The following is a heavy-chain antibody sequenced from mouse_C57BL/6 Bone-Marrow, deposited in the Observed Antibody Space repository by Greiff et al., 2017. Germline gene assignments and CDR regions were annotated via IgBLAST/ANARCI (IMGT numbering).Heavy chain of an antibody. Sequence: QVHVKQPGTELVKPGASVKLSCKASGYTFTSYWMHWVKQRPGQGLEWIGNINPSNGGTNYNEKFKSKATLTVDKSSSTAYMQLSSLTSEDSAVYYCARGYYSNYLYWYFDVWGTGTTVTVSS. J-gene: IGHJ1*03. CDR3: ARGYYSNYLYWYFDV. CDR1: GYTFTSYW. V-gene: IGHV1-53*01. D-gene: IGHD2-5*01. CDR2: INPSNGGT.